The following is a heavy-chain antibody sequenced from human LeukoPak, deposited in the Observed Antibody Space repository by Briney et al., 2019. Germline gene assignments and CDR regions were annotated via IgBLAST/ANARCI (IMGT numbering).Heavy chain of an antibody. J-gene: IGHJ4*02. D-gene: IGHD1-26*01. Sequence: SETLSLTCTVSGGSISSSSYYWGWIRQPPGKGLEWIGSIYYSGSTYYNPSLKSRVTISVDTSKNQFSLRLGSVTAADTAVYYCARGIVGASDYWGQGTLVTVSS. V-gene: IGHV4-39*07. CDR2: IYYSGST. CDR3: ARGIVGASDY. CDR1: GGSISSSSYY.